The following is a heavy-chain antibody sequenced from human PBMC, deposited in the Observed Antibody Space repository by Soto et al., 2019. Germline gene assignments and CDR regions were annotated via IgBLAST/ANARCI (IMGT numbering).Heavy chain of an antibody. J-gene: IGHJ5*02. CDR3: TTLRLDP. CDR2: VNPNTGVT. Sequence: GASVKVSCKASGYTFTASYMNWVRQAPGQGLEWMGWVNPNTGVTKYAQKFQGRVTMTRDTSINTAYMELSGLTSDDTAVYYCTTLRLDPWGQGTLVTVSS. D-gene: IGHD3-9*01. V-gene: IGHV1-2*02. CDR1: GYTFTASY.